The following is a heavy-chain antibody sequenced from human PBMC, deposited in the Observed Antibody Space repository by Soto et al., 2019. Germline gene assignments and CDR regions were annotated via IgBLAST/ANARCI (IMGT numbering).Heavy chain of an antibody. CDR2: IYYSGST. D-gene: IGHD6-13*01. Sequence: SETLSLTCTVSGGSMSSYYWSWIRQHPGKGPEWIGYIYYSGSTYSTPYLKSRVTRSVDTSKNQFSLKLSSVTASDTAVYYCARDRADSSSWYAPLGSGMDVWGQGTTVTVSS. J-gene: IGHJ6*02. CDR1: GGSMSSYY. V-gene: IGHV4-59*06. CDR3: ARDRADSSSWYAPLGSGMDV.